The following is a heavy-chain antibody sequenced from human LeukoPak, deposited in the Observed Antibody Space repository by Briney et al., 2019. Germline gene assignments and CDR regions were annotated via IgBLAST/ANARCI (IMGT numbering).Heavy chain of an antibody. J-gene: IGHJ5*02. CDR1: GFTFTSFA. CDR2: ITGGGGST. Sequence: QSGGSLRLSCTASGFTFTSFAMSWVRQAPGKGLEWVSSITGGGGSTFYADSVEGRFTISRDNSKNTLYLQMKSLRAEDTAVYFCAKDQSPGILMNWFDPWGQGTLVTVSS. D-gene: IGHD6-13*01. V-gene: IGHV3-23*01. CDR3: AKDQSPGILMNWFDP.